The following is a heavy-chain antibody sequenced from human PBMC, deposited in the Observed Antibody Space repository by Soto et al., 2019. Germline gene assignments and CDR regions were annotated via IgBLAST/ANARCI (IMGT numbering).Heavy chain of an antibody. V-gene: IGHV4-39*01. D-gene: IGHD2-2*01. CDR2: IYYSGST. J-gene: IGHJ5*02. CDR3: ARHSGTYASSWFDA. Sequence: SETLSLTCTVSGGSISSSSYYWGWIRQPPGKGLEWIGSIYYSGSTYYNPSLKSRVTISINTSKNQMSLELTSVTAADTAVYYCARHSGTYASSWFDAWGQGTPVTVSS. CDR1: GGSISSSSYY.